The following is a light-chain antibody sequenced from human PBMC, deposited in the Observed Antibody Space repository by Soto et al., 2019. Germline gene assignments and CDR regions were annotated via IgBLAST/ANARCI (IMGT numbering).Light chain of an antibody. CDR1: QSVSSSY. CDR3: QQYGASPPT. J-gene: IGKJ1*01. Sequence: EIVLTQSPGTLSLSPGERATLSCRASQSVSSSYLAWCQQKPGQAPRLLIYGASSRATGIPDRFSGSGSGTDFTLTIRRLEPEDFAVYYCQQYGASPPTFGQGTKVDI. CDR2: GAS. V-gene: IGKV3-20*01.